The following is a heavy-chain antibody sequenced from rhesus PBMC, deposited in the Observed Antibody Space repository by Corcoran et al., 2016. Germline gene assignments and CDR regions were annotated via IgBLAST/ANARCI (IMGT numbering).Heavy chain of an antibody. CDR3: ARDFSSWSFFDY. CDR1: GGSISGYYL. D-gene: IGHD6-13*01. J-gene: IGHJ4*01. Sequence: QVQLQESGPGVVKPSETLSLTCAVSGGSISGYYLWSWIRQPPGKGLEWIGYIYVGSGSTSYNPSLKSRVIIAIDTSKNQFSLKLSSVTAADTAVYYCARDFSSWSFFDYWGQGVLVTVSS. V-gene: IGHV4S7*01. CDR2: IYVGSGST.